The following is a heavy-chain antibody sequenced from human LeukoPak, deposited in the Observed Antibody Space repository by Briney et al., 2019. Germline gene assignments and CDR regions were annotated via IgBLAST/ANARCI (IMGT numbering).Heavy chain of an antibody. J-gene: IGHJ6*02. V-gene: IGHV3-23*01. CDR2: ISGSGGST. CDR3: AKDGIVGATTYYYYGVDV. D-gene: IGHD1-26*01. CDR1: GFTFSSYA. Sequence: GGSLRLSCAASGFTFSSYAMSWVRQAPGKGLEWVSAISGSGGSTYYADSVKGRFTISRDNSKNTLYLQMNSLRAEDTAVYYCAKDGIVGATTYYYYGVDVWGQGTTVTVSS.